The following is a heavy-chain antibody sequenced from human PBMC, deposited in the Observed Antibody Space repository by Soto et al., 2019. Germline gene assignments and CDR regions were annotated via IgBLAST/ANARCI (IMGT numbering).Heavy chain of an antibody. CDR3: ARAVVVVAATPGGWFDP. D-gene: IGHD2-15*01. V-gene: IGHV1-18*01. CDR1: GYTFTSYG. Sequence: QVQLVQSGAEVKKPGASVKVSCKASGYTFTSYGISWVRQAPGQGLEWMGWIIAYNGNTNYAQKLQGRVTMTTDTSTSTAYMELRGLRSDDTAVYYCARAVVVVAATPGGWFDPWGQGTLVTVSS. J-gene: IGHJ5*02. CDR2: IIAYNGNT.